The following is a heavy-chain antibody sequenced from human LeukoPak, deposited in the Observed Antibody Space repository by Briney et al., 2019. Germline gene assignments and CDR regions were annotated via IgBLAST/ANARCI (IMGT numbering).Heavy chain of an antibody. CDR3: ARQSYFDGRGDDAFDI. CDR2: ISPYNGNT. D-gene: IGHD2-15*01. Sequence: ASVKVSCKASGYTFNNYGISWVRQVPGQGLEWMGWISPYNGNTKFAQKFQGRVTVTTETSTSTAYMELRNLRSDDMAVYYCARQSYFDGRGDDAFDIWGQGTMVTVSS. J-gene: IGHJ3*02. CDR1: GYTFNNYG. V-gene: IGHV1-18*03.